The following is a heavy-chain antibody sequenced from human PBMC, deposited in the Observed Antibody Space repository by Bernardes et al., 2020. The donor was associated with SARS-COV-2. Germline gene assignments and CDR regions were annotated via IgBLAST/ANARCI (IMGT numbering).Heavy chain of an antibody. D-gene: IGHD3-22*01. CDR2: IYSGGIT. J-gene: IGHJ2*01. CDR1: GDSVSSSSYF. Sequence: SETLSLTCTVSGDSVSSSSYFWGWIRQPPGKGLEWIGSIYSGGITHYNPSLKSRATISVDTSKNQFSLQPTSVTAADTAKYYCASTPVTMILVVITYYYFDLWGRGTLVTVSS. V-gene: IGHV4-39*01. CDR3: ASTPVTMILVVITYYYFDL.